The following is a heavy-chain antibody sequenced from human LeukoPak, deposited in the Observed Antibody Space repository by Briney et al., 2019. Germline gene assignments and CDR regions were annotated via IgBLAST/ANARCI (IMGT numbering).Heavy chain of an antibody. CDR2: INHSGST. V-gene: IGHV4-34*01. CDR3: ARGYCSGATCYAVGYYFDY. D-gene: IGHD2-2*01. J-gene: IGHJ4*02. CDR1: GGSFSGYY. Sequence: PSETLSLTCAVYGGSFSGYYWSWIRQPPGKGLEWIGEINHSGSTNYNPSLKSRVTISVDTSKNQFSLKLSSVTAADTAVYYCARGYCSGATCYAVGYYFDYWGLGTLVTVSS.